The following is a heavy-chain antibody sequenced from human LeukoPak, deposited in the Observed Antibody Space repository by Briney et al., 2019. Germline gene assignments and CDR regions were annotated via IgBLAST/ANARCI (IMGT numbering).Heavy chain of an antibody. CDR3: ARPYSRSWEFFDL. V-gene: IGHV4-61*01. Sequence: SETLSLTCTVSGGSISSGSYYWSWIRQSPGKGLEWIGYIYYSGSTDYNPSLKSRVTISVDMSKNQFSLRLSSVTAADTAVYYCARPYSRSWEFFDLWGRGTLVTVSS. J-gene: IGHJ2*01. CDR1: GGSISSGSYY. CDR2: IYYSGST. D-gene: IGHD6-13*01.